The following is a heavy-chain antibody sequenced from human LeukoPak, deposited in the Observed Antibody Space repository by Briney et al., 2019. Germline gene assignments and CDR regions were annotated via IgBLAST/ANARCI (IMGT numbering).Heavy chain of an antibody. CDR2: SKSKTDGGTI. D-gene: IGHD6-13*01. Sequence: GGSLRLSCSASGFTFTNAWMGWVRQAPGKGLEWVGRSKSKTDGGTIDYAAPVKGRFTISRDDSKPTFYPQMNSLKTEDTAVYYCTTDKAIATAPLFAAWGQGTLVTVSS. CDR1: GFTFTNAW. CDR3: TTDKAIATAPLFAA. J-gene: IGHJ1*01. V-gene: IGHV3-15*01.